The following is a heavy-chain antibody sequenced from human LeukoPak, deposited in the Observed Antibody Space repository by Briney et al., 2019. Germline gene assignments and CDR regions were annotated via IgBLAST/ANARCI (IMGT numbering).Heavy chain of an antibody. V-gene: IGHV1-24*01. J-gene: IGHJ4*02. CDR2: FDPEDGET. D-gene: IGHD2-2*01. CDR3: ATEYCSSTSCSESFDY. CDR1: GYTLTELS. Sequence: ASVKVSCKVSGYTLTELSMHWVRQAPGKGLEWMGGFDPEDGETIYAQKFQGRVTMTEDTSTDTAYMELSSLRSEDTAVHYCATEYCSSTSCSESFDYWGQGTLVTVSS.